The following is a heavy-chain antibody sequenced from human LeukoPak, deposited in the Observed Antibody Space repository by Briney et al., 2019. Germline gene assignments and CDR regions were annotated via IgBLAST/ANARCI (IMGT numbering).Heavy chain of an antibody. CDR3: ARHRVRQWLVRYYFDY. D-gene: IGHD6-19*01. V-gene: IGHV4-39*01. J-gene: IGHJ4*02. CDR1: GGSISSYY. CDR2: IYYSGST. Sequence: SETLSLTCTVSGGSISSYYWGWIRQPPGKGLEWIGSIYYSGSTYYNPSLKSRVTISVDTSKNQFSLKLSSVTAADTAVYYCARHRVRQWLVRYYFDYWGQGTLVTVSS.